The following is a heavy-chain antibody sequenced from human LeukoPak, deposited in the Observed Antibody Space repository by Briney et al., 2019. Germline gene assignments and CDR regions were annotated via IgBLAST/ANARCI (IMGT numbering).Heavy chain of an antibody. CDR2: ISAYNGNT. V-gene: IGHV1-18*01. CDR3: ARGRWLQTHFDY. CDR1: GYSFTSCG. J-gene: IGHJ4*02. D-gene: IGHD5-24*01. Sequence: ASVTVSCKASGYSFTSCGISWVRQPPGQGLEWMGWISAYNGNTNYAQKLQGRVTMTTDTSTSTAYMELRSLRSDDTAVYYCARGRWLQTHFDYWGQGTLVTVSS.